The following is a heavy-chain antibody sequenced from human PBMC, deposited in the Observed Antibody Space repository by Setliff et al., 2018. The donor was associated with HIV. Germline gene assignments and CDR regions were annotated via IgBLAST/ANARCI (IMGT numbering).Heavy chain of an antibody. D-gene: IGHD1-1*01. CDR3: ARGTRYNGDGNPNWFDP. J-gene: IGHJ5*02. Sequence: SETLSLTCTVSGASTSSNTYSWVWIRQPPAKGLEWIGSIYYSGSTYYNPSLKSRVTISGDTSKNQFSLELTSVIAADTAVYYCARGTRYNGDGNPNWFDPWGQGTLVTVSS. CDR2: IYYSGST. CDR1: GASTSSNTYS. V-gene: IGHV4-39*07.